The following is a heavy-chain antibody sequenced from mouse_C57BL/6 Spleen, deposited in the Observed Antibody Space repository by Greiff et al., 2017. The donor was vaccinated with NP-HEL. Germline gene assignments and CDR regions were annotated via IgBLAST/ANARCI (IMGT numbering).Heavy chain of an antibody. J-gene: IGHJ2*01. V-gene: IGHV5-17*01. Sequence: VQGVESGGGLVKPGGSLKLSCAASGFTFSDYGMHWVRQAPEKGLEWVAYISSGSSTIYFADTVKGRFTISRDNAKNTLFLLMTRLRSEDTAMYYCARVNYGNYDYFDYWGQGPTLTVSS. CDR2: ISSGSSTI. CDR1: GFTFSDYG. D-gene: IGHD2-1*01. CDR3: ARVNYGNYDYFDY.